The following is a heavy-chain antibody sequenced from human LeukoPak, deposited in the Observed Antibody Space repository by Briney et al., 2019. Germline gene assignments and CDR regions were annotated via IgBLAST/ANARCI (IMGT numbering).Heavy chain of an antibody. CDR1: GFTFDDYG. CDR2: INWNGGST. Sequence: RPGGSLRLSCAASGFTFDDYGMSWVRQAPGKGLEWVSGINWNGGSTGYADSVKGRFTISRDNAKNSLYLQMNSLRAEDAALYYCARSDAGYSSGWYVFDYWGQGTLVTVSS. CDR3: ARSDAGYSSGWYVFDY. D-gene: IGHD6-19*01. V-gene: IGHV3-20*04. J-gene: IGHJ4*02.